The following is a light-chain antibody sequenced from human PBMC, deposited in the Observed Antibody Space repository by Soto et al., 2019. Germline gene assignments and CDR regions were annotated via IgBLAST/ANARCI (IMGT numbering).Light chain of an antibody. CDR1: QSVSSY. Sequence: EIVFTQSPSTLSLSPGERDTLSCRASQSVSSYLAWYQQKPGQAPRLLIYGASTRATGIPARFSGSGSGTDLTLTISSLEPEDFAVYYCQQRSNWPRTFGQGTKVDIK. CDR3: QQRSNWPRT. CDR2: GAS. V-gene: IGKV3-11*01. J-gene: IGKJ1*01.